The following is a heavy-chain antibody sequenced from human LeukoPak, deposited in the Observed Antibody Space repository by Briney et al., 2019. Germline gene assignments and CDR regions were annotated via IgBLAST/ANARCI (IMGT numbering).Heavy chain of an antibody. CDR2: ISYDGSNK. CDR3: AEPEGGYYDIRPD. D-gene: IGHD3-22*01. Sequence: GGSLRLSCAASGFTFSSYGMHWVRQAPGKGLEWVAVISYDGSNKYYADSVKGRFTISRDNSKNTLYLQMNSLRAEDTAVYYCAEPEGGYYDIRPDWGQGTLVTVSS. J-gene: IGHJ4*02. V-gene: IGHV3-30*03. CDR1: GFTFSSYG.